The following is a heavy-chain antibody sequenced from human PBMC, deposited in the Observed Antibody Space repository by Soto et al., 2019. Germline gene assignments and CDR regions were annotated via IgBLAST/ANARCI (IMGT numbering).Heavy chain of an antibody. J-gene: IGHJ4*02. CDR3: ARGGPGYYGSGSYYPR. CDR2: IDHSGSA. D-gene: IGHD3-10*01. CDR1: GGSFSGYY. Sequence: PSETLSLTCAVYGGSFSGYYWTWIRQRPGKGLEWIGEIDHSGSANYNPSLKSRVTVSLDTSKNQLSLKLNSVTAADTAVYYCARGGPGYYGSGSYYPRWGQGTLVTVSS. V-gene: IGHV4-34*01.